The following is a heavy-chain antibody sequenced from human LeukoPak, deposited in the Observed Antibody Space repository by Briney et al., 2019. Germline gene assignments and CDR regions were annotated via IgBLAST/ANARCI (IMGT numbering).Heavy chain of an antibody. J-gene: IGHJ6*02. D-gene: IGHD2-15*01. V-gene: IGHV1-18*04. Sequence: ASVKVSCKASGYTFTSYYMHWVRQAPGQGLEWMGWISAYNGNTNYAQKLQGRVTMTTDTSTSTVYMELSSLRSEDTAVYYCARVSGYCSGGSCYGLPSHGMDVWGQGTTVTVSS. CDR2: ISAYNGNT. CDR1: GYTFTSYY. CDR3: ARVSGYCSGGSCYGLPSHGMDV.